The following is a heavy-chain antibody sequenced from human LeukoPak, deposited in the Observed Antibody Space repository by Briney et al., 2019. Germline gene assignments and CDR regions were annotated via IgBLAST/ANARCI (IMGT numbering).Heavy chain of an antibody. CDR1: GGSISRSNYY. CDR2: IYYSGST. J-gene: IGHJ3*02. V-gene: IGHV4-39*07. CDR3: ARQGGAYPVLAGPPVDAFDI. Sequence: SETLSLTCSVSGGSISRSNYYWSWIRQPPGKGLEWIGNIYYSGSTYYNPSLKSRVTILVDTSKSQFSLKLSSVTAADTAVYYCARQGGAYPVLAGPPVDAFDIWGQGTMVTVSS. D-gene: IGHD3-9*01.